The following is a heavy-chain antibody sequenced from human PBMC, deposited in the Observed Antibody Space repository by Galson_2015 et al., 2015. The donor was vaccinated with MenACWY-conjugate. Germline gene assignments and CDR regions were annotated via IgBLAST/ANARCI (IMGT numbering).Heavy chain of an antibody. D-gene: IGHD4-23*01. CDR2: IYPGDSDT. CDR3: ARHKYPALYGGYVYFQY. CDR1: GYTFISYW. J-gene: IGHJ1*01. V-gene: IGHV5-51*01. Sequence: QSGAEVTKPGESLTISCKGSGYTFISYWIGWVRQMPGKGLEWMGIIYPGDSDTRYSPSFQGQVTISADKSISTAYLQWNSLKASDTAMYYCARHKYPALYGGYVYFQYWGQGTLVTVSS.